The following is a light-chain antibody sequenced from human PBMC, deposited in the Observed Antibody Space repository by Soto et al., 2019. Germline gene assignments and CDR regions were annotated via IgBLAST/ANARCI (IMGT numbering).Light chain of an antibody. CDR2: GVS. J-gene: IGKJ5*01. V-gene: IGKV3-20*01. CDR1: QPVSSNF. CDR3: QHYANSPNT. Sequence: VLKQTTGTLSLSPGESAALSCRASQPVSSNFLAWYQQKPGQAPRLLIYGVSSRASGIPDRFFGSGSGTDFTLTINRLEPEDFAVYYCQHYANSPNTFGQGTRLEI.